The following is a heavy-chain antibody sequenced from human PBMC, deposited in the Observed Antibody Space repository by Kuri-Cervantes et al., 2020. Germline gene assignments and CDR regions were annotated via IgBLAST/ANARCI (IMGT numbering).Heavy chain of an antibody. J-gene: IGHJ5*02. CDR1: GYTFTSYD. CDR2: MNPNSGNT. D-gene: IGHD5-18*01. Sequence: ASVKVSCKASGYTFTSYDINWVRQATGQGLEWMGWMNPNSGNTGYAQKFQGRVTMTRNTSISTAYMELSSLRSEDTAVYYCAREGAYSYGAAAWGQGTLVTVSS. CDR3: AREGAYSYGAAA. V-gene: IGHV1-8*02.